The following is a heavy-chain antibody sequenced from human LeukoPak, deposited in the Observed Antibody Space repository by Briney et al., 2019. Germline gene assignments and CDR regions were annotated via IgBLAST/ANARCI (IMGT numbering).Heavy chain of an antibody. CDR2: ISSSGSTI. CDR1: GFTFSSYS. V-gene: IGHV3-21*04. Sequence: GGSLRLSCAASGFTFSSYSMNWVRQAPGKGLEWVSSISSSGSTIYYADSVKGRFTISRDNAKNSLYLQMNSLRAEDTAVYYCARGYCSGGSCFFDYWGQGTLVTVSS. J-gene: IGHJ4*02. D-gene: IGHD2-15*01. CDR3: ARGYCSGGSCFFDY.